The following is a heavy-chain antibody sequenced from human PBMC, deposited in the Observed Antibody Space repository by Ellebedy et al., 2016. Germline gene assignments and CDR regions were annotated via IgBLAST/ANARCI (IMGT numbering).Heavy chain of an antibody. CDR2: IYPDDSDT. Sequence: GESLKISCKGSGYSFSTYWIGWVRQMPGKGLEWMGLIYPDDSDTKYSPSFQGQVTISVDKSISTAYLQWSSLKASDTAIYYCSRRPHGDVWGQGTTVTVSS. CDR3: SRRPHGDV. J-gene: IGHJ6*02. V-gene: IGHV5-51*01. CDR1: GYSFSTYW.